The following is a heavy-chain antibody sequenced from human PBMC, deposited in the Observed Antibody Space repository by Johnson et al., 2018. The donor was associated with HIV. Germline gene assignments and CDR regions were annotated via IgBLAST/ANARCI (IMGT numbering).Heavy chain of an antibody. Sequence: QVQLVESGGGVVQPGRSLRLSCAASGFTFDTYGMHWVRQAPGKGLEWVAVISYDGSNKYYADSVKGRFTISRDNSKNTLYLQMNIMRAEDTAVYYCARGRSGILILDDAFDIWGQGTMVTVSS. CDR1: GFTFDTYG. V-gene: IGHV3-33*05. D-gene: IGHD1-14*01. CDR2: ISYDGSNK. CDR3: ARGRSGILILDDAFDI. J-gene: IGHJ3*02.